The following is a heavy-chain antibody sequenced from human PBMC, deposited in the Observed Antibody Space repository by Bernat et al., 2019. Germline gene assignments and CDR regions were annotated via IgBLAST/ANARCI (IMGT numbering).Heavy chain of an antibody. D-gene: IGHD5-24*01. CDR3: GRGRGGVATIDQ. CDR2: IYYSGST. Sequence: QVHLQESGPGLVKPSETLSLTCTVSGGSTSSYYWSWIQQPPGKGLEWIGYIYYSGSTNYNPSLKSRVSIFLDTSKNQLSLILNSVSSADTAVYCGGRGRGGVATIDQWGQGTLVTVSS. V-gene: IGHV4-59*01. CDR1: GGSTSSYY. J-gene: IGHJ4*02.